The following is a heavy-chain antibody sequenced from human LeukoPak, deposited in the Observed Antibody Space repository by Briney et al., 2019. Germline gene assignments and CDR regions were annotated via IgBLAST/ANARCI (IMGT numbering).Heavy chain of an antibody. J-gene: IGHJ4*02. D-gene: IGHD2-15*01. CDR2: IFYVGST. Sequence: SETLSLTCTVSGDSIGSHYWSWIRQPPGKGLEWIGYIFYVGSTNYNPSLKSRVTISVDTSKNQFSLKLSSVTAADTAVYYCARASKVGAANFDYWGQGTLVTVSS. CDR1: GDSIGSHY. CDR3: ARASKVGAANFDY. V-gene: IGHV4-59*11.